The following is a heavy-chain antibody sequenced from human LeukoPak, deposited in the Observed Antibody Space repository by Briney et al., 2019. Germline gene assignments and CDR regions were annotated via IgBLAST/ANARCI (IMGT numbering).Heavy chain of an antibody. Sequence: GESLKISCKASGYRFTTDYIGWVRQMPGKGLEWMGIIYPDDSETNYSPSFQGQVSMSVDKSITTAYLQWSSLKASDTAMYYCARQGRIAVAGTHDAFDIWGQGTMVTVSS. CDR2: IYPDDSET. V-gene: IGHV5-51*01. J-gene: IGHJ3*02. CDR3: ARQGRIAVAGTHDAFDI. CDR1: GYRFTTDY. D-gene: IGHD6-19*01.